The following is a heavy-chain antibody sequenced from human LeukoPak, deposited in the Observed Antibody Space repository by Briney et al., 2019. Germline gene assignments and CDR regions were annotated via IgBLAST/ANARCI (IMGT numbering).Heavy chain of an antibody. CDR2: ISPTGSTT. Sequence: GGSLRLSCTASGFSFSGHWMHWARQLPGKGLVWVSRISPTGSTTSYADSVKGRFTISRDNAKNSLDLQMNSLRVEDTAVYYCARLGPASSGWPESFDYWGQGTLVTVSS. J-gene: IGHJ4*02. V-gene: IGHV3-74*01. CDR1: GFSFSGHW. CDR3: ARLGPASSGWPESFDY. D-gene: IGHD6-19*01.